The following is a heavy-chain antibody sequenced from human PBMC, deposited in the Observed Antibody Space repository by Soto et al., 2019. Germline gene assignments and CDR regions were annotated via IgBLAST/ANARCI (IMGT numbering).Heavy chain of an antibody. V-gene: IGHV4-34*01. CDR1: GGSFSGYY. CDR2: INHSGST. J-gene: IGHJ4*02. CDR3: ARGSRFDY. Sequence: QVQLQQWGAGLLKPSETLSLTCAVYGGSFSGYYWSWIRQPPGKGLEWIGEINHSGSTNYNPSLESRVTISVDTSKHQFSLKLSSVTAADTAVYYCARGSRFDYWGQGTLVTVSS.